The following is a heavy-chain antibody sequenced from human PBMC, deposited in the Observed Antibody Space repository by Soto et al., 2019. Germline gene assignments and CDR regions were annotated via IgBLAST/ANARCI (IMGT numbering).Heavy chain of an antibody. CDR3: ARTPGRSWPYYYYCGMDV. J-gene: IGHJ6*02. CDR2: IIPIFGTA. D-gene: IGHD6-13*01. CDR1: GGTFSSYA. Sequence: QVQLVQSGAEVKKPGSSVKVSCKASGGTFSSYAISWVRQAPVQGLEWMGGIIPIFGTANYAQKFQGRVTITADEATSTAYMELSSLRSEDRAVYYWARTPGRSWPYYYYCGMDVWGQGTTVTVSS. V-gene: IGHV1-69*12.